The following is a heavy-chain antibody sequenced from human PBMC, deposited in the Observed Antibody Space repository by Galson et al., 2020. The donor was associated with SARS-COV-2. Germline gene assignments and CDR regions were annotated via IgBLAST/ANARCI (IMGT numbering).Heavy chain of an antibody. D-gene: IGHD1-26*01. Sequence: GGSLRLSCAASGFTFKTYSMNWVSQAPGKGLEWVSSISSSSSSIYYADSVKGRFTISRDNAKSSMYLQMNSLRAEDTAVYYCARDPTSTRGADAFDIWGQGTLVTVSS. J-gene: IGHJ3*02. CDR2: ISSSSSSI. CDR1: GFTFKTYS. CDR3: ARDPTSTRGADAFDI. V-gene: IGHV3-21*06.